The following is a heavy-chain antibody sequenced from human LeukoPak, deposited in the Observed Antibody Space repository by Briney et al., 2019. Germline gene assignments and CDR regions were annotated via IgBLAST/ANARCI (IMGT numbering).Heavy chain of an antibody. CDR2: ISGSGGST. CDR3: AKDYDFWSGCHYQVIDY. V-gene: IGHV3-23*01. CDR1: GFTFSSHS. Sequence: PGGSLRLSCAASGFTFSSHSINWVRQAPGKGLEWVSAISGSGGSTYYADSVKGRFTISRDNSKNTLYLQMNSLRAEDTAVYYCAKDYDFWSGCHYQVIDYWGQGTLVTVSS. J-gene: IGHJ4*02. D-gene: IGHD3-3*01.